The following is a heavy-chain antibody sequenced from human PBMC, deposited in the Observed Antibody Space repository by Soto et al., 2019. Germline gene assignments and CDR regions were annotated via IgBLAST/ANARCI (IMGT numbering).Heavy chain of an antibody. CDR3: ARDQITMVRGVITYYYYYGMDV. D-gene: IGHD3-10*01. J-gene: IGHJ6*02. CDR2: INHSGST. V-gene: IGHV4-34*01. CDR1: VGSFSGYY. Sequence: SETLSLTCAVYVGSFSGYYWSWIRQPPGKGLEWIGEINHSGSTNYNPSLKSRVTISVDTSKNQFSLKLSSVTAADTAVYYCARDQITMVRGVITYYYYYGMDVWGQGTTVTVSS.